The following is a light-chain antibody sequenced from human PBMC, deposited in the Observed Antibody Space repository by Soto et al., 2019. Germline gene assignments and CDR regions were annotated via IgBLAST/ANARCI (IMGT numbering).Light chain of an antibody. V-gene: IGKV1-5*01. J-gene: IGKJ2*01. Sequence: DIQMTQSPSTLSASVGDRVIITCRASQTTSIWLAWYQQKPGEAPNLLIYDTSSLQSGVPSRFSGSGSGTEFTLTISSLQPDAFATYYCQQYNSFPFTFGQATKVDIK. CDR3: QQYNSFPFT. CDR2: DTS. CDR1: QTTSIW.